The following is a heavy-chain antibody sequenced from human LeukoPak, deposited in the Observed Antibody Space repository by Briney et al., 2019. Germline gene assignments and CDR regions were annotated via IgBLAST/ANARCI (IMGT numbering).Heavy chain of an antibody. D-gene: IGHD6-13*01. CDR3: ARVAAAGREYFDF. Sequence: GGSLRLSCAASGFTVSSNYMGWVRQAPGKGLEWVSLIYSGGSTFYADSVKGRFTISRDNSKNTLYLQMNSLGAEGTAVYYCARVAAAGREYFDFWGQGTLVTVSS. J-gene: IGHJ4*02. V-gene: IGHV3-53*01. CDR1: GFTVSSNY. CDR2: IYSGGST.